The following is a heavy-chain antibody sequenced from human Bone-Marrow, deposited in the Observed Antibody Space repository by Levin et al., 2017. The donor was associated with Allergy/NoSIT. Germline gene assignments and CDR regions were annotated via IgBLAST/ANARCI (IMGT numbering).Heavy chain of an antibody. V-gene: IGHV3-21*01. CDR1: EFTFRNYS. Sequence: GGSLRLSCAASEFTFRNYSMIWVRQAPGKGLEWVSSISSSSSFIYYADSVKGRFTISRDNAKNSLYLQMYSLRAEDTAVYYCARSLHADYWGQGTLVTVSS. J-gene: IGHJ4*02. CDR2: ISSSSSFI. CDR3: ARSLHADY.